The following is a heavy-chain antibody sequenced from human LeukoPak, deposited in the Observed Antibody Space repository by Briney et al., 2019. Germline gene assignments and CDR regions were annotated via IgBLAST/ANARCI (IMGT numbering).Heavy chain of an antibody. Sequence: GASVKVPCKASGGTFSSYAISWVRQAPGQGLEWMGRIIPILGIANYAQKFQGRVTITADKSTSTAYMELSSLRAEDTAVYYCARDVDYGDSGGLDYWGQGTLVTVSS. J-gene: IGHJ4*02. V-gene: IGHV1-69*04. D-gene: IGHD4-17*01. CDR1: GGTFSSYA. CDR3: ARDVDYGDSGGLDY. CDR2: IIPILGIA.